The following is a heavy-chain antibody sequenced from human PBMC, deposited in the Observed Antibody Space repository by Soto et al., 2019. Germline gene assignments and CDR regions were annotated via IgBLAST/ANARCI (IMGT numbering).Heavy chain of an antibody. CDR1: GGTFSSYA. V-gene: IGHV1-69*13. J-gene: IGHJ3*02. CDR2: IIPIFGTA. D-gene: IGHD3-9*01. Sequence: SVKVSCKASGGTFSSYAISWVRQAPGQGLEWMGGIIPIFGTANYAQKFQGRVTITADESTSTAYMELSSLRSEDTAVYYCARGLYDILTGYMDAFDIWGQGXMVTV. CDR3: ARGLYDILTGYMDAFDI.